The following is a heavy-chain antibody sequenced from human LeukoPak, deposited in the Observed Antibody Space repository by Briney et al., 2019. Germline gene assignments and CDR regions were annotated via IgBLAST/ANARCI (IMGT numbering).Heavy chain of an antibody. CDR1: GFTFGSYA. V-gene: IGHV3-23*01. CDR2: ISGSGGST. CDR3: ARDMGYGGNFDY. D-gene: IGHD4-23*01. J-gene: IGHJ4*02. Sequence: GGSLRLSCAASGFTFGSYAMSWVRQAPGKGLEWVSAISGSGGSTYYADSVKGRFTISRDNAKNSLYLQMNSLRAEDTAVYYCARDMGYGGNFDYWGQGTLVTVSS.